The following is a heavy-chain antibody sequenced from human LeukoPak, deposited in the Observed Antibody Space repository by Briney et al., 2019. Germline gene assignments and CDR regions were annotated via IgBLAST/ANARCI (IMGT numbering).Heavy chain of an antibody. D-gene: IGHD1-26*01. CDR3: ARLAYRIVGATGWYFDY. CDR2: IYHSGST. J-gene: IGHJ4*02. V-gene: IGHV4-38-2*02. Sequence: SETLSLTCNVSGYSISSGYYWGWILQPPGKGLEWIGSIYHSGSTYYNPSLKSRVTISVDTSKNQFSLKLSSVTAADTAVYYCARLAYRIVGATGWYFDYWGQGTLVTVSS. CDR1: GYSISSGYY.